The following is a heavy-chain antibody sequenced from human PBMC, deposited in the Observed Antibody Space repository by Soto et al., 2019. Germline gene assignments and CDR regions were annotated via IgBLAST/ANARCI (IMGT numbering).Heavy chain of an antibody. CDR2: ISYDGSNK. V-gene: IGHV3-30*18. D-gene: IGHD6-25*01. CDR3: AKDGDGSELYFWFDP. Sequence: GGSLRLSCAASGFPFSSYGMHWVRQAPGKGLEWVTVISYDGSNKYYADSVKGRFTISRDNSKNTLYLQMNSLRAEDTAVYYCAKDGDGSELYFWFDPWGQGTLVTVSS. CDR1: GFPFSSYG. J-gene: IGHJ5*02.